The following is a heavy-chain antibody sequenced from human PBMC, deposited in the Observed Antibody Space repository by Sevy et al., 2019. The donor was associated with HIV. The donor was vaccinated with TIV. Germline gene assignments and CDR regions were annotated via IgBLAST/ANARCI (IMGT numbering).Heavy chain of an antibody. CDR2: IRSKAYGGTT. J-gene: IGHJ4*02. Sequence: GGSLRLSCTASGFTFGDYAMSWFRQAPGKGLEWVGFIRSKAYGGTTEYAASVKGRFTISRDDSKSIAYLQMNSLKTEDTAVYYCSRDFSSGWYRYYFDYWGPGTLVTVSS. CDR1: GFTFGDYA. CDR3: SRDFSSGWYRYYFDY. D-gene: IGHD6-19*01. V-gene: IGHV3-49*03.